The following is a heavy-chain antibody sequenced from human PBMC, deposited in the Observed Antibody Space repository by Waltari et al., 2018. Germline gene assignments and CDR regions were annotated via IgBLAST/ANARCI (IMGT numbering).Heavy chain of an antibody. CDR2: IYYSGST. J-gene: IGHJ3*02. Sequence: QLQLQESGPGLVKPSETLSLTCTVSGGSISSSSYYWGWIRQPPGKGLEWIGSIYYSGSTDSNPSIKIRVTISVDTSKNQFSLKLSSVTAADTAVYYCARNFYDSSGYYYGADAFDIWGQGTMVTVSS. V-gene: IGHV4-39*01. D-gene: IGHD3-22*01. CDR1: GGSISSSSYY. CDR3: ARNFYDSSGYYYGADAFDI.